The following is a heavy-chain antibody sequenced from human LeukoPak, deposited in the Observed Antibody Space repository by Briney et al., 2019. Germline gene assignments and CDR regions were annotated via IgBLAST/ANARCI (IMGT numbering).Heavy chain of an antibody. CDR3: TKGLRSGTYYNIFDY. J-gene: IGHJ4*02. Sequence: PGGSLRLSCAASGFTLRDYAIHWVRQAPGKGLGWVSLSLINNDGHKTYYADSVKGRFTISRDNSSNSLYLQMNSLTIEDTALYFCTKGLRSGTYYNIFDYWSQGTLVTVS. D-gene: IGHD3-10*01. V-gene: IGHV3-43*02. CDR1: GFTLRDYA. CDR2: INNDGHKT.